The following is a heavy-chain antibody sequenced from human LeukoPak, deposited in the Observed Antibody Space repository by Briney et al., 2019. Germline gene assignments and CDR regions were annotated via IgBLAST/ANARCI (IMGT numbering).Heavy chain of an antibody. V-gene: IGHV3-30-3*01. CDR2: ISYDGSNK. D-gene: IGHD6-13*01. CDR3: AREGPGIAAAGDHPSMDV. Sequence: PGRSLRLSCAASGFTFSSYAMHWVRQAPGEGLEWVAVISYDGSNKFYADSVKGRFTISRDNSKNTLYLQMNSLRAEDSAVYYCAREGPGIAAAGDHPSMDVWGQGTTVTVSS. J-gene: IGHJ6*02. CDR1: GFTFSSYA.